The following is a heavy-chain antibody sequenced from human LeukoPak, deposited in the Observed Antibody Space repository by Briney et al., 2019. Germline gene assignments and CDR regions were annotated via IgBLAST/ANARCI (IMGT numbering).Heavy chain of an antibody. J-gene: IGHJ4*02. CDR2: FDPEDGET. D-gene: IGHD6-13*01. V-gene: IGHV1-24*01. CDR1: GYTLTELS. CDR3: ARDSRIAAAGRYFDY. Sequence: ASVKVSCKVSGYTLTELSMHWVRQAPGKGLEWMGGFDPEDGETIYAQKFQGRVTMTRDTSTSTVYMELSSLRSEDTAVYYCARDSRIAAAGRYFDYWGQGTLVTVSS.